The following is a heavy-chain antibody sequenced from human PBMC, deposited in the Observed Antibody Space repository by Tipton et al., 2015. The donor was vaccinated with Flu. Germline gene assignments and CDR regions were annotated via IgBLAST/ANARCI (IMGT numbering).Heavy chain of an antibody. CDR2: IYTSGST. Sequence: TLSLTCTVSGGSISSGSYYWSWIRQPAGKGLEWIGRIYTSGSTNYNPSLKSRVTISVDTSKNQFSLKLSSVTAADTVVYYCASSIVGATTPPLAFDYWGQGTLVTVSS. V-gene: IGHV4-61*02. D-gene: IGHD1-26*01. CDR3: ASSIVGATTPPLAFDY. J-gene: IGHJ4*02. CDR1: GGSISSGSYY.